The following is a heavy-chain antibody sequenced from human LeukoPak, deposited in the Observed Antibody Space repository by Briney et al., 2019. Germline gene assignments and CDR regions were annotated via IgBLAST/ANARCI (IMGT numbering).Heavy chain of an antibody. CDR1: GDSISSYY. Sequence: SETLSLTCTVSGDSISSYYWGWIRQPPGKGLEWIASIYSSGSTYYNPSLKSRVTISVDTSKNQFSLKLSSVTAADTAVYYCARDGGHIVVVVAATAFDYWGQGTLVTVSS. V-gene: IGHV4-39*07. CDR3: ARDGGHIVVVVAATAFDY. CDR2: IYSSGST. J-gene: IGHJ4*02. D-gene: IGHD2-15*01.